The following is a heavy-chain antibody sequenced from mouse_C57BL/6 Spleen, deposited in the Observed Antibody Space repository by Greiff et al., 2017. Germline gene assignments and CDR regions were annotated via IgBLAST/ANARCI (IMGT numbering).Heavy chain of an antibody. CDR1: GFTFSSYA. V-gene: IGHV5-9-1*02. CDR3: TREGHGDYFGY. J-gene: IGHJ2*01. CDR2: ISSGGDYI. D-gene: IGHD3-3*01. Sequence: EVMLVESGAGLVKPGGSLKLSCAASGFTFSSYAMSWVRQTPEKRLEWVAYISSGGDYIYYADTVKGRFTISRDNARNTLYLQMSSLKSEDTAMYYCTREGHGDYFGYWGQGTTLTVSS.